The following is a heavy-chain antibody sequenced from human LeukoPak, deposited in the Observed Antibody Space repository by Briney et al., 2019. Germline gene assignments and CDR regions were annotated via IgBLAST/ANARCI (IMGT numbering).Heavy chain of an antibody. V-gene: IGHV1-18*04. J-gene: IGHJ4*02. D-gene: IGHD5-12*01. CDR2: ISAYNGNT. Sequence: ASVKVSCKASGYTFTTHSMHWVRQAPGQGLEWMGWISAYNGNTNYAQKLQGRVTMTTDTSTSTAYMELRSLRSDDTAVYYCARDRISWRPAPDYWGQGTLVTVSS. CDR1: GYTFTTHS. CDR3: ARDRISWRPAPDY.